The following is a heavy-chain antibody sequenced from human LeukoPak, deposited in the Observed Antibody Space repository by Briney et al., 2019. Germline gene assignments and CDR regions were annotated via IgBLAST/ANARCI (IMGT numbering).Heavy chain of an antibody. J-gene: IGHJ3*02. Sequence: PSQTLSLTCTVSGGSISSGDYYWSWIRQPPGKGLEWIGYIYYSGSTYYNPSLKSRVTISVDTSKNQFSLKLSSVTAADTAVYYCARERSQEMATTKGDAFDIWGQGTMVTVSS. CDR2: IYYSGST. CDR3: ARERSQEMATTKGDAFDI. CDR1: GGSISSGDYY. D-gene: IGHD5-24*01. V-gene: IGHV4-30-4*01.